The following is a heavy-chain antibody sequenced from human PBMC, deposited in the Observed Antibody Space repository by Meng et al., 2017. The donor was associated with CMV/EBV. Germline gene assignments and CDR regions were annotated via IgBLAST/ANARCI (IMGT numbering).Heavy chain of an antibody. CDR3: AREMPIAAAGCFDY. CDR2: IYTSGST. Sequence: QVPRNEAGPVLGKPWVTRSLTCTVAGGSVSSYYWSWVRQPAGKGLEWIGRIYTSGSTNYTPSLKSRVTMSVDTSKNQFSLKLSSVTAADTAVYYCAREMPIAAAGCFDYWGQGTLVTVSS. V-gene: IGHV4-4*07. D-gene: IGHD6-13*01. J-gene: IGHJ4*02. CDR1: GGSVSSYY.